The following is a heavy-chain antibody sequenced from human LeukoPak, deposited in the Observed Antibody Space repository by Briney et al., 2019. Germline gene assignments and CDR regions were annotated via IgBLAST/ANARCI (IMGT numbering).Heavy chain of an antibody. CDR3: AKDTSDYGDFYNWFDP. Sequence: GGSLRLSCAASGFTFDDYAMHWVRQAPGKGQEWVSGIRWNSGSIGYADSVKGRFTISRDNAKNSLYLQMNSLRAEDTALYYCAKDTSDYGDFYNWFDPWGQGTLVTVSS. J-gene: IGHJ5*02. D-gene: IGHD4-17*01. V-gene: IGHV3-9*01. CDR1: GFTFDDYA. CDR2: IRWNSGSI.